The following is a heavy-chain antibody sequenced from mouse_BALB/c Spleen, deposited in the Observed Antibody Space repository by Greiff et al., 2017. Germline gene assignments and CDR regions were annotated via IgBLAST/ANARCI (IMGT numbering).Heavy chain of an antibody. D-gene: IGHD1-1*01. CDR2: LWGDGST. CDR1: GFSLTGYG. Sequence: VQLVESGPGLVAPSQSLSITCTVSGFSLTGYGVNWVRQPPGKGLEWLGMLWGDGSTDYNSALKSRLSISKDNSKSQVFLKMNSLQTDDTARYYCARDQRYYGSSYAMDYWGQGTSVTVSS. J-gene: IGHJ4*01. V-gene: IGHV2-6-7*01. CDR3: ARDQRYYGSSYAMDY.